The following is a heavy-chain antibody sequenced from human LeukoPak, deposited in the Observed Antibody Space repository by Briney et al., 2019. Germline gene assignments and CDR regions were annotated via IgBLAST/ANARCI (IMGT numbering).Heavy chain of an antibody. J-gene: IGHJ4*02. CDR2: IKPDGSEK. D-gene: IGHD5-18*01. CDR3: ARDRIQLWSHDY. V-gene: IGHV3-7*04. Sequence: GGSLRLSCAASGFTFSGYWMSWVRQARGKGREWVANIKPDGSEKYYVDSVKGRFTISRENANNSLYLQMNSLRAEDTAVYYCARDRIQLWSHDYWGQGTLVTVSS. CDR1: GFTFSGYW.